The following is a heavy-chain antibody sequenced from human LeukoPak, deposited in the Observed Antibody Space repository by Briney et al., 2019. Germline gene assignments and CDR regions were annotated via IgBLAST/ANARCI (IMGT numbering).Heavy chain of an antibody. CDR2: ISYDGSNK. J-gene: IGHJ6*02. Sequence: GRSLRLSCAASGFTFSSYGMHWVRQAPGKGLEWVAVISYDGSNKYYADSVKGRFTISRGNSKNTLYLQMNSLRAEDTAVYYCAKDLSTVTTEADYYYYYGMDVWGQGTTVTVSS. CDR3: AKDLSTVTTEADYYYYYGMDV. CDR1: GFTFSSYG. V-gene: IGHV3-30*18. D-gene: IGHD4-17*01.